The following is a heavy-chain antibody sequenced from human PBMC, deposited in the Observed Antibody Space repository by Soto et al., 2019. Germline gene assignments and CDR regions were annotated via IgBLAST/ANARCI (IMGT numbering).Heavy chain of an antibody. D-gene: IGHD3-22*01. CDR2: ISWNSGSI. V-gene: IGHV3-9*01. CDR3: AKDSRPNYDSSGYLFA. J-gene: IGHJ1*01. Sequence: PGGSLRLSCAASGFTFDDYAMHWVRQAPGKGLEWVSGISWNSGSIGYADSVKGRFTISRDNAKNSLYLQMSSLRAEDTALYYCAKDSRPNYDSSGYLFAWSQGTLVTVPQ. CDR1: GFTFDDYA.